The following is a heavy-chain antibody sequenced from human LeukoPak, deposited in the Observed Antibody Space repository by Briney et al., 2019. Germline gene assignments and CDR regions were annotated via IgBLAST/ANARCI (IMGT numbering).Heavy chain of an antibody. CDR3: TRDPSFVVGATPFFDY. CDR1: GFTFGDYA. V-gene: IGHV3-49*04. CDR2: IRSKAYGGTT. Sequence: GGSLRLSCTASGFTFGDYAMTWVRQAPGKGLEWVGFIRSKAYGGTTEYAASVKGRFTISRDDSKSIAYLQMNSLKTEDTAVYYCTRDPSFVVGATPFFDYWGQGTLVTVSS. J-gene: IGHJ4*02. D-gene: IGHD1-26*01.